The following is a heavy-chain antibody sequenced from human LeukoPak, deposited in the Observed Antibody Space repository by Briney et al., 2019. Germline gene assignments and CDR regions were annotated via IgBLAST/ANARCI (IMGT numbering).Heavy chain of an antibody. Sequence: SGGSLRLSCAASGFRFDDYAMHWVRQAPGKGLEWVSGISWNSGTIDYADSVRGRFTISRDNAKNSLYLQMDSLRVEGTAFYYCAKDNRRHYTSGPNPDSLHWGQGALVTVSS. D-gene: IGHD6-19*01. V-gene: IGHV3-9*01. CDR2: ISWNSGTI. J-gene: IGHJ4*02. CDR3: AKDNRRHYTSGPNPDSLH. CDR1: GFRFDDYA.